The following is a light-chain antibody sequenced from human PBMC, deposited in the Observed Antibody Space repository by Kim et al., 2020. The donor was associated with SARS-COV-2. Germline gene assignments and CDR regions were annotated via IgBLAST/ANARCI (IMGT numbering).Light chain of an antibody. Sequence: SASVGDRVTITCRTSHDINDGLSWYQQKPGQAPTLLIYAASSLLGGVPSRFSGSGSGKDFTLTINSLQAEDVASYYCLQDFTIPYSFGQGTKLEI. J-gene: IGKJ2*03. V-gene: IGKV1-6*01. CDR1: HDINDG. CDR2: AAS. CDR3: LQDFTIPYS.